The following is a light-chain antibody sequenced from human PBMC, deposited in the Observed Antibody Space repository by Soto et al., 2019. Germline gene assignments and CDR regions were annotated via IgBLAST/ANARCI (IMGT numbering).Light chain of an antibody. J-gene: IGLJ1*01. CDR1: KNDIGVYDF. CDR3: KSYAGSNNYV. Sequence: PSSAPGSPGRSDTICCTGTKNDIGVYDFVSWYQHHPGKAPRLIIYEVVQRPSGVPDRFSGSTSGNTASLTVSGLQAADEADYFCKSYAGSNNYVFGSGTKVTVL. CDR2: EVV. V-gene: IGLV2-8*01.